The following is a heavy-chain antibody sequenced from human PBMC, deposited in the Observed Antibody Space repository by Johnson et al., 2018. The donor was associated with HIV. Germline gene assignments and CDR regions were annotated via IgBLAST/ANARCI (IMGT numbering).Heavy chain of an antibody. CDR1: GFTFSDNY. J-gene: IGHJ3*02. V-gene: IGHV3-11*01. CDR3: ARDLRDKVVPDAFDI. D-gene: IGHD5-12*01. Sequence: QMQLVESGGGLVQPGGSLKLSCAVSGFTFSDNYMSWIRQTPGKGLPWVSYISGSGSIISSTDSVQGRSTTSRANVKNSLYLQINSLRAEDTALYYWARDLRDKVVPDAFDIWGQGTMVTVSS. CDR2: ISGSGSII.